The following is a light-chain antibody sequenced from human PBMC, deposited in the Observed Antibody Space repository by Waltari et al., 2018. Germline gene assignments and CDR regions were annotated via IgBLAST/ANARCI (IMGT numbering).Light chain of an antibody. CDR3: AAWDDSLNGVV. CDR2: RNN. V-gene: IGLV1-44*01. CDR1: SSNIGSNT. Sequence: QSVLTQPPSASGTPGQRVTISCSGSSSNIGSNTVNWYQQLPGTAPKLLNYRNNQRPSGVPDRFSGSKSGTSASLAISGLQSEDEADDYCAAWDDSLNGVVFGGGTKLTVL. J-gene: IGLJ2*01.